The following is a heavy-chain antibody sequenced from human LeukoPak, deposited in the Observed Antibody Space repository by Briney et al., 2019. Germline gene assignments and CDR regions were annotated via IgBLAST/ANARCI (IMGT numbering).Heavy chain of an antibody. CDR2: INHSGST. V-gene: IGHV4-34*01. Sequence: PSETLSLTCAVYGGSFSGYYWSWIRQPPGKGLEWIGEINHSGSTNYNPSLKSRVTISVDTSKNQFSLKLSSVTAADTAVYYCARGLPLYGSGSHSDYWGQGTLVTVSS. CDR1: GGSFSGYY. D-gene: IGHD3-10*01. CDR3: ARGLPLYGSGSHSDY. J-gene: IGHJ4*02.